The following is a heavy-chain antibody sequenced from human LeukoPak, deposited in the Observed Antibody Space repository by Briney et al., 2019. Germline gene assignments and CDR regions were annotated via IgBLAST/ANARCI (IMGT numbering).Heavy chain of an antibody. D-gene: IGHD7-27*01. CDR3: ATLTGNDAFDI. Sequence: GGSLRLSCAASGFTFSSYSMNWVRQAPGKGLEWVSSISSSSSYIYYADSVKGRFTISRDNAKNSLYLQMNGLRAEDTAVYYCATLTGNDAFDIWGQGTMVTVSS. J-gene: IGHJ3*02. V-gene: IGHV3-21*01. CDR2: ISSSSSYI. CDR1: GFTFSSYS.